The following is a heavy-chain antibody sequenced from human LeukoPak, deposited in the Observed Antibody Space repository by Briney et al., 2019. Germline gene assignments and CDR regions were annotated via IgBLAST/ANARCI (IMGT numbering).Heavy chain of an antibody. CDR2: ISSGSRTT. D-gene: IGHD4-17*01. CDR1: GFTFSDYH. J-gene: IGHJ4*02. V-gene: IGHV3-11*04. Sequence: PGGSLRLSCAASGFTFSDYHMGWIRQAPGKGLEWISYISSGSRTTYYADSVKGRLTISRDNANNLLYLQMNSLTAEDTAVYYCARAVTTVTLFDLWGQGTLVTISS. CDR3: ARAVTTVTLFDL.